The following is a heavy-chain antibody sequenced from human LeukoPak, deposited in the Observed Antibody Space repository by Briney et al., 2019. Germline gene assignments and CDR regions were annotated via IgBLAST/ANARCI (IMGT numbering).Heavy chain of an antibody. CDR1: GFTFDDYA. CDR2: ISWDGGST. Sequence: SGGSLRLSCAASGFTFDDYAMHWVRQAPGKGLEWVSLISWDGGSTYYADSVKGRFTISRDISKNSLYLQMNSLRTEDTALYYCAKAVVAATPGPLTYYYYYYGMDVWGQGTTVTVSS. D-gene: IGHD2-15*01. J-gene: IGHJ6*02. V-gene: IGHV3-43*01. CDR3: AKAVVAATPGPLTYYYYYYGMDV.